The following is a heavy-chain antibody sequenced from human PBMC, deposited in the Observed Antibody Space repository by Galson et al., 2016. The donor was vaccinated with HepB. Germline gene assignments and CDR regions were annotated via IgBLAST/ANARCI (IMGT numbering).Heavy chain of an antibody. CDR1: GFNFDDYA. J-gene: IGHJ1*01. V-gene: IGHV3-9*01. CDR2: ISWSSASI. CDR3: ARDKYTASGWSRGYFLH. D-gene: IGHD6-19*01. Sequence: SLRLSCAASGFNFDDYAMHWVRQAPGKGLEWVSGISWSSASIGYAGSVKGRFTISRDNAKNSLYLQMNSLRVEDTAFYYFARDKYTASGWSRGYFLHWGQGTLVTVSS.